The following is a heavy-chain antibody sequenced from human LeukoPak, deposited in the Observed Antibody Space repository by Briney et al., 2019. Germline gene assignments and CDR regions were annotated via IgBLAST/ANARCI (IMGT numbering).Heavy chain of an antibody. J-gene: IGHJ4*02. CDR2: ISGSGGGT. CDR3: AKDRAELLWFGGILDY. D-gene: IGHD3-10*01. V-gene: IGHV3-23*01. CDR1: GFTFSSYA. Sequence: PGGSLRLSCAASGFTFSSYAMSWVRQAPGKGLEWVSAISGSGGGTYYADSVKGRFTISRDNSKNTLYLQMNSLRAEDTAVYYCAKDRAELLWFGGILDYWGQGTLVTVSS.